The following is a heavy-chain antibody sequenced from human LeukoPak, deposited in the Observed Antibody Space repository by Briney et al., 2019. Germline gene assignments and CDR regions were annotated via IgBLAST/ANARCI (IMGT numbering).Heavy chain of an antibody. D-gene: IGHD6-13*01. J-gene: IGHJ6*03. V-gene: IGHV3-30*02. CDR2: IRYDGSNK. CDR1: GFTFSSYG. CDR3: AKNLRSSSWYSGGAYYHYYMDV. Sequence: GGSLRLSCAASGFTFSSYGMHWVRQAPGKGLEWVAFIRYDGSNKYYADSVKGRFTISRDNSKDTLYLQMNSLRAEDTAVYYCAKNLRSSSWYSGGAYYHYYMDVWGKGTTVTVSS.